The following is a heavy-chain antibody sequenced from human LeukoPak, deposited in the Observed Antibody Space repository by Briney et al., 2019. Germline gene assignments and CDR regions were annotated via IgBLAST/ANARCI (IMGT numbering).Heavy chain of an antibody. CDR2: IFYSGNT. J-gene: IGHJ3*02. V-gene: IGHV4-59*08. D-gene: IGHD2-2*01. CDR3: ARQSTRGYCSSTSCQAVNAFDI. Sequence: PSETLSLTCTVSGGSITTYYWSWIRQPPGKGLEWIGYIFYSGNTRYNPSLKSRVTISVDTSKNQFSLRLTSVTAADTAVYYCARQSTRGYCSSTSCQAVNAFDIWGQGTMVTVSS. CDR1: GGSITTYY.